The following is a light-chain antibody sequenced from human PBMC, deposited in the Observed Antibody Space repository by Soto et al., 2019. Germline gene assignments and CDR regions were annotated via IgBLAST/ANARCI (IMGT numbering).Light chain of an antibody. Sequence: EIVLTQSPGILSLSPGDGATLSCRASQSVSSNYLAWYQQNPGQAPRLLIYGTSTRASGIPDRFSGSGSGTDFTLTISRLEPEDFAVYYCQQYNYWPITFGQGTRLEIK. CDR1: QSVSSNY. CDR3: QQYNYWPIT. CDR2: GTS. V-gene: IGKV3-20*01. J-gene: IGKJ5*01.